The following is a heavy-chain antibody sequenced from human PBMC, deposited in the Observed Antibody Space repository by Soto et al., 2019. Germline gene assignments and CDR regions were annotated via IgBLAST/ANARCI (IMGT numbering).Heavy chain of an antibody. CDR2: INHSGST. D-gene: IGHD4-17*01. J-gene: IGHJ3*02. Sequence: SETLSLTCAVYGGSFSGYYWSWIRQPPGKGLEWIGEINHSGSTNYNPSLKSRVTISVDTSKNQFSLKLSSVTAADTAVYYCARCSAGDYGAFDIWGQGTMVTVSS. CDR1: GGSFSGYY. CDR3: ARCSAGDYGAFDI. V-gene: IGHV4-34*01.